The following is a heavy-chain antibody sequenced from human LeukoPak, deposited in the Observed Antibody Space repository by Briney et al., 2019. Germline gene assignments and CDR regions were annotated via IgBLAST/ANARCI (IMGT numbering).Heavy chain of an antibody. V-gene: IGHV3-66*01. CDR3: ARLSSSSSWYLGYFQH. CDR2: IYSGGST. Sequence: GGSLRLSCAASGFTVSSNYMSWVRQAPGKGLEWVSVIYSGGSTYYADSVKGRFTISRDNSKNTLYLQMNSLRAGDTAVYYCARLSSSSSWYLGYFQHWGQGTLVTVSS. J-gene: IGHJ1*01. D-gene: IGHD6-13*01. CDR1: GFTVSSNY.